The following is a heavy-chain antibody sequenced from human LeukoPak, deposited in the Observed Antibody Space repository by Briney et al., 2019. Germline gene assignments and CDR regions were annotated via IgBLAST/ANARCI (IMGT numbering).Heavy chain of an antibody. CDR3: ARGRRGYCSSTSCATFDP. CDR1: GYTFTGYY. D-gene: IGHD2-2*01. CDR2: INPNSDGT. J-gene: IGHJ5*02. Sequence: ASVKVSCKASGYTFTGYYMHWVRQAPGQGLEWMGWINPNSDGTNYAQKFQGRVTLTRDTSISTAYMELSRLRSDDTAVYYCARGRRGYCSSTSCATFDPWGQGTLVTVSS. V-gene: IGHV1-2*02.